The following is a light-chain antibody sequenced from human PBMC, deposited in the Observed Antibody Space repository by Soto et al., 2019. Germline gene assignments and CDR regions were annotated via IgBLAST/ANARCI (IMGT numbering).Light chain of an antibody. J-gene: IGLJ2*01. V-gene: IGLV1-40*01. CDR3: QSYDSRLSVVV. CDR1: SPNIGAGYD. CDR2: GDN. Sequence: QSVLTQPPSMSGAPGQRVTISCTGSSPNIGAGYDVHWYQQLPGTAPKLLIYGDNNRPSGVPDRFSGSKSGTSASPAITGLQAEDEAVYYCQSYDSRLSVVVFGGGTQLTVL.